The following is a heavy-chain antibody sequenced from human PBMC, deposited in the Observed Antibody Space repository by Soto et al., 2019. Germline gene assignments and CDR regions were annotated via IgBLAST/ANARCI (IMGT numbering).Heavy chain of an antibody. CDR1: GGTFSSYA. Sequence: SVKVSCKASGGTFSSYAISWVRQAPGQGLEWMGGIIPIFGTANYAQKFQGRVTITADESTSTAYMELSSLRSEDTAVYYCARTYTGLGLRGLNWFDPWGQGTLVTVSS. J-gene: IGHJ5*02. V-gene: IGHV1-69*13. D-gene: IGHD3-10*01. CDR2: IIPIFGTA. CDR3: ARTYTGLGLRGLNWFDP.